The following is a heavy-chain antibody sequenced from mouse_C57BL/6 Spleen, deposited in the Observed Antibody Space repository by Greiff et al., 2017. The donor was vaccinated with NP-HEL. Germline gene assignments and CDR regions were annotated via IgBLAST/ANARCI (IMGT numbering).Heavy chain of an antibody. CDR1: GYTFTSYW. CDR3: AREGRYYFDY. J-gene: IGHJ2*01. V-gene: IGHV1-61*01. Sequence: QVQLQQPGAELVRPGSSVKLSCKASGYTFTSYWMDWVKQRPGQGLEWIGNIYPSDSETHYNQKFKDKATLTVDKSSSTAYMQLSSLTSEDSAVYDCAREGRYYFDYWGQGTTLTVSS. CDR2: IYPSDSET.